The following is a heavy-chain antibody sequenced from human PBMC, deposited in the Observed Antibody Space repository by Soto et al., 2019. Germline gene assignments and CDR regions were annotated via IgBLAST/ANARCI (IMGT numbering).Heavy chain of an antibody. J-gene: IGHJ5*02. V-gene: IGHV4-61*08. Sequence: QVQLQESGPGLVKPSETLSLTCSVSGGSVSSVDYSWTWIRQPPGKGLEWIAYIYFTGSTNYNPSLRSRVTISIDSSKNQFFLKLSSVTAADTAVYYCARGISYYSDSSGFENWFDPWGQGTLVTVSS. CDR3: ARGISYYSDSSGFENWFDP. CDR2: IYFTGST. CDR1: GGSVSSVDYS. D-gene: IGHD3-22*01.